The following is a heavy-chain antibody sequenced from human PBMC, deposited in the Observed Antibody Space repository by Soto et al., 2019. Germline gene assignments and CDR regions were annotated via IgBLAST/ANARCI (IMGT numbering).Heavy chain of an antibody. CDR2: INHSGST. D-gene: IGHD3-3*01. CDR1: GGSFSGYY. Sequence: SETLSLTCAVYGGSFSGYYWSWSRQPPGEGLEWIGEINHSGSTNYNPSLKSRVTISVDTSKNQFSLKLSSVTAADTAVYYCARLLRFLEWLPAHPYYGMDVWGQGTTVTVSS. V-gene: IGHV4-34*01. J-gene: IGHJ6*02. CDR3: ARLLRFLEWLPAHPYYGMDV.